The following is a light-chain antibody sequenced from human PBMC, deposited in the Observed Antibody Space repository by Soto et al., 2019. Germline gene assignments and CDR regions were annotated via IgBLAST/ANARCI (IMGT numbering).Light chain of an antibody. J-gene: IGKJ4*01. CDR2: WGS. Sequence: DFVMTQSPDSLGVSLGERATINCKSSPSVLYTNKKNYLAWYQQKPGQPPKLLIYWGSTRESGVPDRFSGSGSGTDFTLTISSLQAEDVAVYYCQQYYNTPLTFGGGTKVELK. V-gene: IGKV4-1*01. CDR1: PSVLYTNKKNY. CDR3: QQYYNTPLT.